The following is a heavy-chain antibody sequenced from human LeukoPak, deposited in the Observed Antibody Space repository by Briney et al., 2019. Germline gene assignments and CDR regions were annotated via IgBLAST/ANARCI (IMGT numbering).Heavy chain of an antibody. CDR2: IWYDGSNK. CDR1: GFTFSSYG. J-gene: IGHJ4*02. D-gene: IGHD3-22*01. V-gene: IGHV3-33*01. CDR3: AREGYYYDSSGYYYFDY. Sequence: GGSLGLSCAASGFTFSSYGMHWVRQAPGKGLEWVAVIWYDGSNKYYADSVKGRFTISRDNSKNTLYLQMNSLRAEDTAVYYCAREGYYYDSSGYYYFDYWGQGTLVTVSS.